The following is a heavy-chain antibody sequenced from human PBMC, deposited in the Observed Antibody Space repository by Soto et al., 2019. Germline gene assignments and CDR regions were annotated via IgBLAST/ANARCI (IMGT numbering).Heavy chain of an antibody. V-gene: IGHV5-51*01. CDR1: GYSFTSYW. J-gene: IGHJ6*02. CDR2: IYPGDSDT. CDR3: ARHNDYGDYGDNLAVVKSYYYGMDV. Sequence: GESLKISCKGSGYSFTSYWIGWVRQMPGKGLEWMGIIYPGDSDTRYSPSFQGQVTISADKSISTAYLQWSSLKASDTAMYYCARHNDYGDYGDNLAVVKSYYYGMDVWGRGTTVTVSS. D-gene: IGHD4-17*01.